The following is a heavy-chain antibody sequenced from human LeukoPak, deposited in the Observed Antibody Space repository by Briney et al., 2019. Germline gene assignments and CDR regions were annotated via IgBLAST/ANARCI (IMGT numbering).Heavy chain of an antibody. J-gene: IGHJ4*02. CDR1: GFTFSSYA. CDR3: AKAGLRYFDWSEAIDY. V-gene: IGHV3-23*01. Sequence: GGSLRLSFAASGFTFSSYAMSWGRQAPGKGLEWVSAISGSGGSTYYAASVKGRFTISRDNSKNTLYLQMNSLRAEDTAVYYCAKAGLRYFDWSEAIDYWGQGTLVTVSS. CDR2: ISGSGGST. D-gene: IGHD3-9*01.